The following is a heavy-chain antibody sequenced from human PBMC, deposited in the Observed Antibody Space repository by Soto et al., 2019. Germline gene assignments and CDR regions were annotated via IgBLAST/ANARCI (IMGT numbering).Heavy chain of an antibody. CDR3: ARGYYYYYYYMDV. Sequence: GASVTVSCKASGYTFTGYYMHWVRQAPGQGLEWMGWINPNSGGTNYAQKFQGWVTMTRDTSISTAYMELSRLRSDDTAVYYCARGYYYYYYYMDVWGKGTTVTVSS. CDR2: INPNSGGT. J-gene: IGHJ6*03. V-gene: IGHV1-2*04. CDR1: GYTFTGYY.